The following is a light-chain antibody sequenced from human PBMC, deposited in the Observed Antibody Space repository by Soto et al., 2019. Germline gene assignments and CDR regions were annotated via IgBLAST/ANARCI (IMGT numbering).Light chain of an antibody. Sequence: DIQMTQSPSTLSSSVGDRVTITCRASQSISRGLAWYQQKPGKAPNLLIYDASTLESGVPSRFSGSGSGTEFTLTISSLQPDDFATYYCQHYSSVWTFGQGTKVDNK. CDR2: DAS. CDR1: QSISRG. J-gene: IGKJ1*01. CDR3: QHYSSVWT. V-gene: IGKV1-5*01.